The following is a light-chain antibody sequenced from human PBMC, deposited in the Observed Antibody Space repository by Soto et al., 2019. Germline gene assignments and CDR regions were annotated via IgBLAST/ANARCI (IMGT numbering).Light chain of an antibody. CDR2: DAS. CDR1: QSVSSY. V-gene: IGKV3-11*01. CDR3: QQRSNWPPGVT. Sequence: EIVLTQSPATLSLSPGERATLSCRASQSVSSYLAWYQQKPGQAPRLLIYDASNRATGIPARFSGSGSGTDFTLTISSLAPEDFAVYHCQQRSNWPPGVTFGPGTKVDIK. J-gene: IGKJ3*01.